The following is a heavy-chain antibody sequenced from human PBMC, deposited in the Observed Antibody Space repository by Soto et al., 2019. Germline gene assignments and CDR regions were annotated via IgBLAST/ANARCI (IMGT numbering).Heavy chain of an antibody. Sequence: ASVKISCTASGVTFSSYAISWVRQAPGQGLEWMGRISGYNGNTNYARTLRGRLTLTTDTSTSTAYMELRSLTSDDTAVYYCARDVFCGGAPEASASDVWGQGKTVTGTS. CDR2: ISGYNGNT. D-gene: IGHD2-21*01. CDR3: ARDVFCGGAPEASASDV. CDR1: GVTFSSYA. V-gene: IGHV1-18*01. J-gene: IGHJ6*02.